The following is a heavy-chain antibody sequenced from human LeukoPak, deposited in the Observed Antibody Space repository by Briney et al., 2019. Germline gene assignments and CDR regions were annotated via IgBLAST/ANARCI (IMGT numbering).Heavy chain of an antibody. J-gene: IGHJ5*02. V-gene: IGHV1-2*02. CDR1: GYTYTGYY. Sequence: GASVKVSCKASGYTYTGYYMHWVRQAPGQGLEWMGWINPNSGGTNYAQKFQGRVTMTRDTSISTAYMELSRLRSDDTAVYYCARDILIVGRDGFDPWGQGTLVTVSS. D-gene: IGHD3-22*01. CDR2: INPNSGGT. CDR3: ARDILIVGRDGFDP.